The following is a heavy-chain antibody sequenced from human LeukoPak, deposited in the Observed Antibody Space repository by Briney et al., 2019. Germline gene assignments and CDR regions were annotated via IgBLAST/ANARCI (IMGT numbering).Heavy chain of an antibody. Sequence: ASVKVSCKASGYTFTSYGISWVRQAPGQGLEWMGWISAYNGNTNYAQKLQGRVTMTTDTSTSTAYMELRSLRPDDTAVYYCARDEFDFWSGYRYGMDVWGQGTTVTVSS. V-gene: IGHV1-18*01. CDR1: GYTFTSYG. CDR3: ARDEFDFWSGYRYGMDV. D-gene: IGHD3-3*01. CDR2: ISAYNGNT. J-gene: IGHJ6*02.